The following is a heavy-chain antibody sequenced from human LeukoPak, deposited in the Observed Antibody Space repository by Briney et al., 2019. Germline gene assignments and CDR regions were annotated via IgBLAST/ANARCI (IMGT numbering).Heavy chain of an antibody. D-gene: IGHD1-26*01. CDR1: GFTFSNYA. CDR2: ISGSGGST. CDR3: AKGGRDTSKYYFDY. J-gene: IGHJ4*02. Sequence: PGGSLRLSCAASGFTFSNYAMSWVRQAPGKGLEWVSGISGSGGSTYYADSVKGRFTISRDNSKNTVWLEMNSLRVEDTAVYYCAKGGRDTSKYYFDYWGQGTQVTVSS. V-gene: IGHV3-23*01.